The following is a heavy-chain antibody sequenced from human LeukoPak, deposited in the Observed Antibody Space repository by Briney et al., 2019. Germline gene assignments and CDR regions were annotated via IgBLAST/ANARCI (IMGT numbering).Heavy chain of an antibody. CDR3: ARDPVGHGNYFDY. V-gene: IGHV4-4*07. CDR2: IYTSGST. D-gene: IGHD4-23*01. CDR1: GGSVSSYF. Sequence: PSETLSLTCTVSGGSVSSYFSSWIRQPAGRGLEWIGRIYTSGSTNYNPSLKSRVTMSVDTSKNQFSLKLSSVTAADTAVYFCARDPVGHGNYFDYWGQGTLVTVSS. J-gene: IGHJ4*02.